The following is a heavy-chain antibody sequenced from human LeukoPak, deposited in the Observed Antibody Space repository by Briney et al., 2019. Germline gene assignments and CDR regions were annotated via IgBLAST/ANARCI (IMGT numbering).Heavy chain of an antibody. D-gene: IGHD1-26*01. CDR3: ARVSAAPYYYYGMDV. Sequence: PSETLSLTCAVSGGSISRGGYSWSWIRQPPGKGLEWIGYIYHSGSTYYNPSLKSRVTISVDRSKNQFSLKLSSVTAADTAVYYCARVSAAPYYYYGMDVWGQGTTVTVSS. CDR1: GGSISRGGYS. V-gene: IGHV4-30-2*01. CDR2: IYHSGST. J-gene: IGHJ6*02.